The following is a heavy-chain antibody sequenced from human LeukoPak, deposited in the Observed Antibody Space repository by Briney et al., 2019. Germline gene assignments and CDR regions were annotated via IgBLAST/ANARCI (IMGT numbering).Heavy chain of an antibody. CDR3: ARWKHWYFDL. D-gene: IGHD1-1*01. V-gene: IGHV4-61*02. CDR1: GGSISSGSYY. J-gene: IGHJ2*01. CDR2: IYTSGST. Sequence: SETLSLTCTVSGGSISSGSYYWSWIRQPAGKGLEWIGRIYTSGSTNYNPSLKSRVTISVDTSKNQFSLKLSSVTAADTAVYYCARWKHWYFDLWGRGTLVTVSS.